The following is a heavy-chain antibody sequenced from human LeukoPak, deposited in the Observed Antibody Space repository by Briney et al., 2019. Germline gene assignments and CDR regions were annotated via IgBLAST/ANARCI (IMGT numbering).Heavy chain of an antibody. CDR2: INPYSGDT. Sequence: ASVTVSCKASVYSFIGYYIHWLRQAPRQGLEWMGWINPYSGDTNYARKLQGRATMTRNTSISTAYMELSGRTSDDTSVYYCFSDGSRGNFDTWGEGTLVTVSS. J-gene: IGHJ4*02. D-gene: IGHD3-22*01. CDR3: FSDGSRGNFDT. V-gene: IGHV1-2*02. CDR1: VYSFIGYY.